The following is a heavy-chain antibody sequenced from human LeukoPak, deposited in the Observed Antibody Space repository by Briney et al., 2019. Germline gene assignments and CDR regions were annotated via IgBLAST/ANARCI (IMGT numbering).Heavy chain of an antibody. Sequence: GGSLRLSCAASGFTFSSYAMHWVRQAPGKGLEWVALTSYDGINKYYADSVKGRFTIFRDNSKNTLYLQMNSLRAEDTAVYYCARETYSSWGQGTLVTVSS. CDR1: GFTFSSYA. D-gene: IGHD5-18*01. CDR2: TSYDGINK. CDR3: ARETYSS. J-gene: IGHJ4*02. V-gene: IGHV3-30*04.